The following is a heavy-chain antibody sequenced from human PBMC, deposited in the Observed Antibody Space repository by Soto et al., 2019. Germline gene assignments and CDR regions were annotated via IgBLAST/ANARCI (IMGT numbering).Heavy chain of an antibody. CDR1: GGSISSGGYS. J-gene: IGHJ5*02. CDR3: ARAFTYYYGSGSYSNWFDP. D-gene: IGHD3-10*01. Sequence: SETLSLTCAVSGGSISSGGYSWSWIRQPPGKGLEWIGYIYHSGSTYYNPSLKSRVTISVDRSKNQFSLKLSSVTAADTAVYYCARAFTYYYGSGSYSNWFDPWGQGTLVTVSS. V-gene: IGHV4-30-2*01. CDR2: IYHSGST.